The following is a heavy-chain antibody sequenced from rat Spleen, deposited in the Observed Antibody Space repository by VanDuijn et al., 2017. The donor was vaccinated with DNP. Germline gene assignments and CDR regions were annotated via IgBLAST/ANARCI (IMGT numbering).Heavy chain of an antibody. CDR2: ISYDGSST. D-gene: IGHD5-1*01. V-gene: IGHV5-29*01. Sequence: EVQLVESGGGLVQPGRSLKLSCAASGFTFSKYGMAWVRQAPTKGLEWVATISYDGSSTYYRDSVKGRFSLSRDNANSTLYLQVNSLRSEDTATYYCARIGAVTGTFDYWGQGVMVTVSS. CDR3: ARIGAVTGTFDY. CDR1: GFTFSKYG. J-gene: IGHJ2*01.